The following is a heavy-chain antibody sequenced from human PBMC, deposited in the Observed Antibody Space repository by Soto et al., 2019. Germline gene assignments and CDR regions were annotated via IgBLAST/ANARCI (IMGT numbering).Heavy chain of an antibody. J-gene: IGHJ5*02. V-gene: IGHV3-15*07. D-gene: IGHD3-22*01. CDR3: TAYFYYYDSSGRIPGSYNWFDP. CDR2: IKSKTDGGTT. Sequence: PGGSLRLSCAASGFTFSNAWMNWVRQAPGKGLEWVGRIKSKTDGGTTDYAAPVKGRFTISRDDSKNTLYLQMNSLKTEDTAVYYCTAYFYYYDSSGRIPGSYNWFDPWGQGTLVTVSS. CDR1: GFTFSNAW.